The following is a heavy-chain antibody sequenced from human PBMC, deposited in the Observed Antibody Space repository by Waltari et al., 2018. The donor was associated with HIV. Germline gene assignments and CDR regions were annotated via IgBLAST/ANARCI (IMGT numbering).Heavy chain of an antibody. V-gene: IGHV3-30*01. CDR1: GLIFRDFA. D-gene: IGHD2-15*01. J-gene: IGHJ4*02. CDR2: ISRDGSSK. Sequence: QVQLVESGGGLVQPGGSLRLSCAACGLIFRDFAIHWVRQAPGKGLEWVAVISRDGSSKYYADSVQGRFTISRDNSKNSLHLHMNSLRPKDTAVYYCAREGIVAAPFDFWGLGTLVTVSS. CDR3: AREGIVAAPFDF.